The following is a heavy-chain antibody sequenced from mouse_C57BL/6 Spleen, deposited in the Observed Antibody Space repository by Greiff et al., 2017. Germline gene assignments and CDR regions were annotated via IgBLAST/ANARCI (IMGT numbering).Heavy chain of an antibody. J-gene: IGHJ2*01. CDR2: ISSGGSYT. CDR1: GFTFSSYG. Sequence: EVHLVESGGDLVKPGGSLKLSCAASGFTFSSYGMSWVRQTPDKRLEWVATISSGGSYTYYPDSVKGRFTISRDNAKNTLYLQMSSLKSEDTAMYYCARQGAYYSNLYYFDYWGQGTTLTVSS. CDR3: ARQGAYYSNLYYFDY. V-gene: IGHV5-6*01. D-gene: IGHD2-5*01.